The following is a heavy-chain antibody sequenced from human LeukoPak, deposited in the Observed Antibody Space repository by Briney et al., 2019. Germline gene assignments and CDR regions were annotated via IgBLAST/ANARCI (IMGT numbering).Heavy chain of an antibody. CDR1: GFTVSINY. V-gene: IGHV3-53*01. Sequence: PGGSLRLSCAASGFTVSINYMSWVRQAPGKGLEWVSVIYSGGNTYYADSVKGRFTISRDNSKNTVYLQMNSLRAEDTAVYYCGRDSRYTIDYWGQGTLVTVSS. CDR3: GRDSRYTIDY. CDR2: IYSGGNT. D-gene: IGHD1-14*01. J-gene: IGHJ4*02.